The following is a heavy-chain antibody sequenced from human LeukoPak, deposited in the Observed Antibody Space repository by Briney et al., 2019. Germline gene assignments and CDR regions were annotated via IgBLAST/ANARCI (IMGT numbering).Heavy chain of an antibody. V-gene: IGHV3-21*01. CDR3: ARDCSSTSCWGAFDI. CDR1: GFTFSSYA. D-gene: IGHD2-2*01. Sequence: GGSLRLSCAASGFTFSSYAMSWVRQAPGKGLEWVSSISSSSSYIYYADSVKGRFTISRDNAKNSLYLQMNSLRAEDTAVYYCARDCSSTSCWGAFDIWGQGTMVTVSS. J-gene: IGHJ3*02. CDR2: ISSSSSYI.